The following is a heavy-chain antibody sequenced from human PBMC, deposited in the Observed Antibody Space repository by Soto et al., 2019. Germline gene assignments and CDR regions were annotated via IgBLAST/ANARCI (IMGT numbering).Heavy chain of an antibody. CDR3: ASSSGYDSDYYYYGMAV. CDR1: GYTFTGYY. Sequence: ASVKVSCKASGYTFTGYYMHWVRQAPGQGLEWMGWINPNSGGTNYAQKFQGWVTMTRDTSISTAYMELSRLRSDDTAVYYCASSSGYDSDYYYYGMAVWGQGTTVTVSS. V-gene: IGHV1-2*04. J-gene: IGHJ6*02. CDR2: INPNSGGT. D-gene: IGHD5-12*01.